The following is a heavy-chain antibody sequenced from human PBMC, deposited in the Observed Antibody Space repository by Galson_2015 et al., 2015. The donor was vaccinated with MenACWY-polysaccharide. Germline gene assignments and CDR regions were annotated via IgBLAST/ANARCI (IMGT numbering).Heavy chain of an antibody. V-gene: IGHV3-23*01. CDR2: ISDTGGTT. Sequence: SLRLSCAASGFTFSRYGMSSVRQAPGKGLEWVSVISDTGGTTYYIDSVKGRFTISRDNSKNMLYMQMNSLRVEDTAVYYCASRGAAHYWGQGTLITVSS. CDR1: GFTFSRYG. CDR3: ASRGAAHY. D-gene: IGHD6-25*01. J-gene: IGHJ4*02.